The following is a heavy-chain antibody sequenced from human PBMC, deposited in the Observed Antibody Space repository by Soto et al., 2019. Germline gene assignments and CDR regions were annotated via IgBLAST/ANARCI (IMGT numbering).Heavy chain of an antibody. V-gene: IGHV3-23*01. CDR2: ISGDGGGA. CDR1: GFTFSSYV. J-gene: IGHJ6*03. D-gene: IGHD6-6*01. Sequence: EVQLWESGGALVQPGGSLRLSCVASGFTFSSYVMSWVRQAPGKGLEWVSDISGDGGGAYYSDSVKGRFTISRDNSKNTLYLQMNSLRAEATAIYYCAKDGIAARHVGYIYMDVWGKGTTVTVSS. CDR3: AKDGIAARHVGYIYMDV.